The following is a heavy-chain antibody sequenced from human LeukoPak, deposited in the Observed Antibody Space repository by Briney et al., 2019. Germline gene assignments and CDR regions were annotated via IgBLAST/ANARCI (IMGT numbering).Heavy chain of an antibody. Sequence: GGSLRLSCAASGFTFSSYAMHWVRQAPGKGLELVAVISYDGSNKYYADSVKGRFTISRDNSKNTLYLQMNSLRAEDTAVYYCARGSPFDYWGQGTLVTVSS. CDR1: GFTFSSYA. V-gene: IGHV3-30*04. CDR2: ISYDGSNK. CDR3: ARGSPFDY. J-gene: IGHJ4*02. D-gene: IGHD3-10*01.